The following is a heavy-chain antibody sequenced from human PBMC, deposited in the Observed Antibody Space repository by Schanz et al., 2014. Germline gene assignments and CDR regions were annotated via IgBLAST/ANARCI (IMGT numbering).Heavy chain of an antibody. D-gene: IGHD2-8*02. V-gene: IGHV1-2*02. CDR1: GYTFTDHY. Sequence: QVQLVQSGAEVKKPGASVKVSCKASGYTFTDHYMHWVREAPGQGLEWMGWINPNSGETNYEQKFKGRVTLTSDTSISTAYMDLSSLTSDDTAVYYCARGLVRYFDFWGQGTPVTVSS. CDR3: ARGLVRYFDF. J-gene: IGHJ4*02. CDR2: INPNSGET.